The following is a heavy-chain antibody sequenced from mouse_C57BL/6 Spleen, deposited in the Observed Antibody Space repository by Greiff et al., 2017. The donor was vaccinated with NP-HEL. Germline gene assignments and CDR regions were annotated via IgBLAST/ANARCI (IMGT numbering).Heavy chain of an antibody. J-gene: IGHJ2*01. Sequence: EVKVVESGGDLVKPGGSLKLSCAASGFTFSSYGMSWVRQTPDKRLEWVATISSGGSYTYYPDSVKGRFTISRDNAKNTLYLQMSSLKSEDTAMYYCARQYYGSYFDYWGQGTTLTVSS. V-gene: IGHV5-6*01. CDR3: ARQYYGSYFDY. CDR2: ISSGGSYT. CDR1: GFTFSSYG. D-gene: IGHD1-1*01.